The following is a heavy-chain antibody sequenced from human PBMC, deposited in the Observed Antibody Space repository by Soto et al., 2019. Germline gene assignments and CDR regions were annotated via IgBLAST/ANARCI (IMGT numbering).Heavy chain of an antibody. Sequence: SETLSLTCTVSGGSISSYYWSWIRQPPGKGLEWIGYIYYSGSTNYNPSLKSRVTISVDTSKNQFSLKLSPVTAADTAVYYCARAPGSSSWDYWGQGTLVTVSS. D-gene: IGHD6-6*01. CDR2: IYYSGST. V-gene: IGHV4-59*01. CDR1: GGSISSYY. CDR3: ARAPGSSSWDY. J-gene: IGHJ4*02.